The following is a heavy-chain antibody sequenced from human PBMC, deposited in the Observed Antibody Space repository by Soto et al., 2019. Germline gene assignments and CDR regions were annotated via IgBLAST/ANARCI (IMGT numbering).Heavy chain of an antibody. V-gene: IGHV1-3*01. CDR1: GYTFTSYA. CDR2: INAGNGNT. D-gene: IGHD2-8*01. Sequence: ASVKVSCKASGYTFTSYAMHWVRQAPGQRLEWMGWINAGNGNTKYSQKFQGRVTITRDTSASTAYMELSSLRSEDTAVYYCARDPNVNGVSYYYGMDVWGQGTTVTVS. CDR3: ARDPNVNGVSYYYGMDV. J-gene: IGHJ6*02.